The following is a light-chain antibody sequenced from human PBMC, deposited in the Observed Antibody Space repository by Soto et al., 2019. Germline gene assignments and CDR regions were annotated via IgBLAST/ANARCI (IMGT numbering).Light chain of an antibody. CDR2: GVF. CDR1: QTVNSDY. J-gene: IGKJ2*01. Sequence: ETVLTHSPGTVSLSPGERATLSCTTSQTVNSDYLAWYQQKPGQAPRLLIYGVFNRATGIPDRFSGSGSGTYFTLPISGLEPEDSAVYYCQHYDGSPRTFGQGTNLEI. CDR3: QHYDGSPRT. V-gene: IGKV3-20*01.